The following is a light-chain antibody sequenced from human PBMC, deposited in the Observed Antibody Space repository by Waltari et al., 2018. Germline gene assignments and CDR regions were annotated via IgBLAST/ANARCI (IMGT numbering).Light chain of an antibody. CDR2: TAS. CDR1: EGISNW. J-gene: IGKJ5*01. V-gene: IGKV1-12*01. Sequence: DIQMTQSPSSVSASVGDRVTITCRASEGISNWLAWYQQKPGKAPKLLIYTASTLQDGVPSRFSGSGSGTDFTLTISNLQPEDFATYFCQQANRCPRTFGQGTRLEIK. CDR3: QQANRCPRT.